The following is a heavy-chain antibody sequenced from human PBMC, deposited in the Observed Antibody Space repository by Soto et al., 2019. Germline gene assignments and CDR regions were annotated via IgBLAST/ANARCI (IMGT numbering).Heavy chain of an antibody. D-gene: IGHD3-22*01. CDR1: GFTFSNAW. V-gene: IGHV3-15*07. J-gene: IGHJ4*02. CDR3: TTDYYYDSSGTVDY. CDR2: IKSKTDGGTT. Sequence: EVQLVESGGGLVKPGGSLRLSCAASGFTFSNAWMNWVRQAPGKGLEWVGRIKSKTDGGTTDYAAPVKGRFTISREDSKNTLYLQMNSLKTEDTAVYYCTTDYYYDSSGTVDYWGQGTLVTVSS.